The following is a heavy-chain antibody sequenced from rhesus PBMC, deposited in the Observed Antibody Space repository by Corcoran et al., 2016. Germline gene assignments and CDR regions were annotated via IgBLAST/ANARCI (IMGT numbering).Heavy chain of an antibody. D-gene: IGHD4-29*01. CDR3: ASHMTTVACTIDC. Sequence: QVQLQESGPGLVKPSETLSLTCTRSCGSFSNYWGGWIRQPPGKGLEGSGEIYGDSGTTNYNPSLKSRVTISKDASKNQFSLKLNSVTAADTAVYYCASHMTTVACTIDCWGQGVLVTVSS. V-gene: IGHV4-80*01. CDR1: CGSFSNYW. CDR2: IYGDSGTT. J-gene: IGHJ4*01.